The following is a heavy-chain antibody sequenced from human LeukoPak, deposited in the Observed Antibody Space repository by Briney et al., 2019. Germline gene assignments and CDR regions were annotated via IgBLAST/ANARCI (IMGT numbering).Heavy chain of an antibody. Sequence: SETLSLTCTVSGGSVSSGSYYWSWIRQPPGKGLEWIGYIYYSGSTNYNPSLKSRVTISVDTSKNQFSLKLSSVTAADTAVYYCARGVNDFDYWGQGTLVTVSS. V-gene: IGHV4-61*01. D-gene: IGHD3-10*01. CDR2: IYYSGST. CDR1: GGSVSSGSYY. CDR3: ARGVNDFDY. J-gene: IGHJ4*02.